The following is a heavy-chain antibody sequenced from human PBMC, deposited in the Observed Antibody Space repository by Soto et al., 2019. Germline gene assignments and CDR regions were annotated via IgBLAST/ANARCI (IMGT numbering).Heavy chain of an antibody. Sequence: GASVKVSCKASGYTFTSYDINWVRQATGQGLEWMGWMNPNSGNTGYAQKFQGRVTMTRNTSMSTAYMELSSLRSDDTAVYYCARYSQIAARHSRSLYFDYWGQGTLVTVSS. V-gene: IGHV1-8*01. CDR1: GYTFTSYD. D-gene: IGHD6-6*01. CDR2: MNPNSGNT. CDR3: ARYSQIAARHSRSLYFDY. J-gene: IGHJ4*02.